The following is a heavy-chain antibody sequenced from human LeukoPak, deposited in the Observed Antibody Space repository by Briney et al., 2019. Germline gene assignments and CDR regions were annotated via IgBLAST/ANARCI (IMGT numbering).Heavy chain of an antibody. Sequence: ASVKVSCKASGYTFTSYDINGVRQATGQGLEWMGWMNPNSGNTGYAQKFQGRVTMTRNTSISTAYMELSSLRSEDTAVYYCARGDYYDSSATFDYWGQGTLVTVSS. CDR3: ARGDYYDSSATFDY. J-gene: IGHJ4*02. CDR1: GYTFTSYD. V-gene: IGHV1-8*01. CDR2: MNPNSGNT. D-gene: IGHD3-22*01.